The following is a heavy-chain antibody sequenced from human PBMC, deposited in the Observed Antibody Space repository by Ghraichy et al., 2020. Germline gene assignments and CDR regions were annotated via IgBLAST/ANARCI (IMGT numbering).Heavy chain of an antibody. CDR2: IYSNGNT. V-gene: IGHV4-39*01. Sequence: SETLSLTCTVSGGSISSGSYYWGWIRQPPGKGLEWIGNIYSNGNTHYNPSLKTRVTISVDTSKNQFSLRLSSVTATDTAVYYCARQHCGIYCSGGMGPSDYWGQGALVTVSS. CDR1: GGSISSGSYY. D-gene: IGHD2-15*01. CDR3: ARQHCGIYCSGGMGPSDY. J-gene: IGHJ4*02.